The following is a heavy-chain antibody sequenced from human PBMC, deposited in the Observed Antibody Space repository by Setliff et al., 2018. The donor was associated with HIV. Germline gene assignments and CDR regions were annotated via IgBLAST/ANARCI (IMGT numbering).Heavy chain of an antibody. CDR2: INPSGGST. V-gene: IGHV1-46*02. Sequence: ASVKVSCKASGYTFNNYYMHWVRQAPGQGLEWMGIINPSGGSTSYAQKFQGRVTMTRDTSTSTVYMELSSLRSEDTAVYYCARVSSDYTFDYWGQGTLVTVSS. J-gene: IGHJ4*02. CDR1: GYTFNNYY. CDR3: ARVSSDYTFDY. D-gene: IGHD6-19*01.